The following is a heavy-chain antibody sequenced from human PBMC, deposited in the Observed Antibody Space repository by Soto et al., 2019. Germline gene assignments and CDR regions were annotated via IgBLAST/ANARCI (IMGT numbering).Heavy chain of an antibody. J-gene: IGHJ6*02. CDR3: ARENIVVVPARRGDYYYGRDV. CDR2: INPSGGST. V-gene: IGHV1-46*01. CDR1: GYTFTSYY. D-gene: IGHD2-2*01. Sequence: QVQLVQSGAEVKKPGASVKVSCKASGYTFTSYYMHWVRQAPGQGLEWMGIINPSGGSTSYAQKFEGRVTMTRDTSTSTVYMELSSLRSEDTAVYYCARENIVVVPARRGDYYYGRDVWGQGTTVTVSS.